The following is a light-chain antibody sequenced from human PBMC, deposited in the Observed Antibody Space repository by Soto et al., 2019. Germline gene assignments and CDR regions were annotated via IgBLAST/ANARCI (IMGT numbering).Light chain of an antibody. CDR3: SSYTSSSTPYV. J-gene: IGLJ1*01. CDR2: EVS. CDR1: SSDDGGYNY. Sequence: QSVLTQPASVSGCPGQSIAISCTGTSSDDGGYNYVSWYQQHPGKAPKLMIYEVSNRPSGVSNRFSGSKSGNTASLTISGLQAEDEADYYCSSYTSSSTPYVFGTGTKVTVL. V-gene: IGLV2-14*01.